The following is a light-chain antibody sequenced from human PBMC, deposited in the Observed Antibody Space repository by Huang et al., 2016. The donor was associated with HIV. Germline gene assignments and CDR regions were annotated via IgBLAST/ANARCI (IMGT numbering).Light chain of an antibody. CDR3: QQYYSSPQT. CDR1: QSVYSSSTSKDD. Sequence: DIIMTQSPDSLAVSLGERATLNCRSSQSVYSSSTSKDDMAWFQQKPGQPPRLLLVWAATREAGVPDRFSGSGSGTHFTLTIANLEAEDAAIYYCQQYYSSPQTFGQGTRVEVK. CDR2: WAA. V-gene: IGKV4-1*01. J-gene: IGKJ1*01.